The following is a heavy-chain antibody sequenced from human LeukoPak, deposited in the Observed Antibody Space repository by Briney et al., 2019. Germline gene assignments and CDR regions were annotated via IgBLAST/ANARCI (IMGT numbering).Heavy chain of an antibody. Sequence: ASVKVSCKASGGTFSSYAISWVRQAPGQGLEWMGGIIPIFGTANYEQKFQGRVTITADESTSTAYMELSSLRPEDTAVYYCATSIVVASATRGNPPPYHYYYGMDVWGQGTTVTVSS. J-gene: IGHJ6*02. CDR1: GGTFSSYA. CDR2: IIPIFGTA. D-gene: IGHD2-2*01. V-gene: IGHV1-69*01. CDR3: ATSIVVASATRGNPPPYHYYYGMDV.